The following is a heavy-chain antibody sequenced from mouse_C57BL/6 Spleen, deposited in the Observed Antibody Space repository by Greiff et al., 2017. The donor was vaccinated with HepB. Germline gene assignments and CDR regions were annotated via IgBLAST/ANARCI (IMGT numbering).Heavy chain of an antibody. CDR1: GFTFSSYG. CDR3: ARHGLDYGIPVDY. J-gene: IGHJ2*01. CDR2: ISSGGSYT. V-gene: IGHV5-6*02. D-gene: IGHD1-1*01. Sequence: DVKLVESGGDLVKPGGSLKLSCAASGFTFSSYGMSWVRQTPDKRLEWVATISSGGSYTYYPDSVKGRFTISRDNAKNTLYLQMSSLKSEDTAMYYCARHGLDYGIPVDYWGQGITLTVSS.